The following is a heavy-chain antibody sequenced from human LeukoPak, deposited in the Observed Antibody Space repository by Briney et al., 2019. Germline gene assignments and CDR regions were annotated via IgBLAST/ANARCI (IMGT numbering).Heavy chain of an antibody. J-gene: IGHJ4*02. CDR2: ISSNINYI. D-gene: IGHD1-14*01. CDR1: GFTFSSYT. V-gene: IGHV3-21*01. Sequence: GGSLRLSCAASGFTFSSYTMSWVREAPGKGLEWFSSISSNINYIYHADSVKGRFTISRDDAQNSVYLQMNSLKDEDTAVYYCARSRTSSPYDKNLNFWGQGTLVIVSS. CDR3: ARSRTSSPYDKNLNF.